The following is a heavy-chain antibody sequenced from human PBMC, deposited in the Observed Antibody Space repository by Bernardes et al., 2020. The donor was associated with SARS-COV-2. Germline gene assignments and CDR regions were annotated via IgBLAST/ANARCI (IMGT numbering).Heavy chain of an antibody. CDR2: ISGSGGST. D-gene: IGHD2-15*01. Sequence: GGSLRLSCAASGFTFASYPMGWVRQAPGEGLEWVSSISGSGGSTYYADSVKGRFTMSRDNSKNTLFLQINSLRAEDTAVYYCAKRCLGYCSGGSFDYWGQGTLVTVSS. V-gene: IGHV3-23*01. CDR1: GFTFASYP. CDR3: AKRCLGYCSGGSFDY. J-gene: IGHJ4*02.